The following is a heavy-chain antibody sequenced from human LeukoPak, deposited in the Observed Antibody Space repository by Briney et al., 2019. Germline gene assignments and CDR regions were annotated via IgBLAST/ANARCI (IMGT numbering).Heavy chain of an antibody. J-gene: IGHJ6*03. CDR1: GGSISSYY. D-gene: IGHD4/OR15-4a*01. CDR2: IYGSGST. Sequence: SETLSLTCTVSGGSISSYYWTWIRQPPGKGLECIGYIYGSGSTNYNPSLKSRVTISVDTSKNQFSLKLTSVTAADTAVYYCARADYGYMDVWGKGTTVTVSS. V-gene: IGHV4-59*01. CDR3: ARADYGYMDV.